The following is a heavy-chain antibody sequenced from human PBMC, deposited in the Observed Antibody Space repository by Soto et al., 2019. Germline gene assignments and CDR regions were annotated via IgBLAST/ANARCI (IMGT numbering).Heavy chain of an antibody. CDR2: MNPNSGNT. Sequence: ASVTVSCKASGYTFPRYDINWVRPATGQGLAWMGWMNPNSGNTGYAHKYEHRVTMTRNTSRSTAYMELRCLRSEDTAVFYCAREGRFLEWSIDAFDIWGQGTMVTVSS. V-gene: IGHV1-8*01. CDR1: GYTFPRYD. D-gene: IGHD3-3*01. J-gene: IGHJ3*02. CDR3: AREGRFLEWSIDAFDI.